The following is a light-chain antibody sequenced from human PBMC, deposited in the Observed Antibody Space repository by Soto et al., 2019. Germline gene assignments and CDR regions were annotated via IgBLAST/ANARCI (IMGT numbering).Light chain of an antibody. CDR2: GAS. CDR1: QSVSSSY. Sequence: EIVLTQSPGTLSLSPGERATLSCRASQSVSSSYLAWYQQKPGQAPRLLIYGASSRATGIPDRFSGSGSGTDFTLTISRLEPEDFAVYYCQQYGSSLITFGQVTRLEI. V-gene: IGKV3-20*01. CDR3: QQYGSSLIT. J-gene: IGKJ5*01.